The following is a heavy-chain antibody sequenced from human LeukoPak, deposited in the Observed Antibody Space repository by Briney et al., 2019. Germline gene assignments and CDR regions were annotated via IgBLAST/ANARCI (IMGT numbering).Heavy chain of an antibody. Sequence: SETLSLTCAVYGGSFSGYYWSWIRQPPGKGLEWIGEINHSGSTNYNPSLKSRVTISVDTSKNQFSLKLSSVTAADTAVYYCARVHSYYDILTGYYPYNWFDPWGQGTLVTVSS. V-gene: IGHV4-34*01. CDR3: ARVHSYYDILTGYYPYNWFDP. J-gene: IGHJ5*02. D-gene: IGHD3-9*01. CDR1: GGSFSGYY. CDR2: INHSGST.